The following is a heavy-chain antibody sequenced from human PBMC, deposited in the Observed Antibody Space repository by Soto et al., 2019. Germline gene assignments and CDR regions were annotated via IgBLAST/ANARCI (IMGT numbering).Heavy chain of an antibody. D-gene: IGHD6-19*01. CDR3: SIEWNLVLGIAVAGTAVNYCDF. CDR1: GFTFSIYS. CDR2: ISSNNTYI. J-gene: IGHJ4*02. Sequence: EVQLVESGGGLVKPGGSLRLSCAASGFTFSIYSMNWVRQAPGKGLEWVSYISSNNTYISYADSVKDRFTIVRDNAKNSAFLQMNSLLAEEAAVYYCSIEWNLVLGIAVAGTAVNYCDFWCKGTVVTVSS. V-gene: IGHV3-21*01.